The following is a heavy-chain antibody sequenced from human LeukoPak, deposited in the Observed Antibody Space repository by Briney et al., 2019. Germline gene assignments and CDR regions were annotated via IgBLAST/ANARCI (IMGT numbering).Heavy chain of an antibody. CDR2: ISSSSRYI. J-gene: IGHJ4*02. Sequence: GGSLRLSCAASGFTFSSYSMNWVRQAPGKGLEWVSSISSSSRYIYYADSVKGRFTISRDNAKNSLYLQVNSLRAEDTAVYYCARFRTYYYDGRGYWGTIFDYWGQGTLVTVSS. V-gene: IGHV3-21*01. CDR3: ARFRTYYYDGRGYWGTIFDY. D-gene: IGHD3-22*01. CDR1: GFTFSSYS.